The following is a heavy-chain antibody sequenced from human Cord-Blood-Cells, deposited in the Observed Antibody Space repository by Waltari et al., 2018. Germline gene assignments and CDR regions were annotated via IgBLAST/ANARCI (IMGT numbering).Heavy chain of an antibody. Sequence: QVQLVQSGAEVKKPGSSVKVSCKASGGTFSSYAISWVRQAPGQGLEWMGGISPICGTANDTQKFHGRGTITADEATSTAYMELSSLRSEDTAVYYCARQTGYRGSYPDYWGQGTLVTVSS. CDR1: GGTFSSYA. D-gene: IGHD1-26*01. CDR3: ARQTGYRGSYPDY. J-gene: IGHJ4*02. CDR2: ISPICGTA. V-gene: IGHV1-69*01.